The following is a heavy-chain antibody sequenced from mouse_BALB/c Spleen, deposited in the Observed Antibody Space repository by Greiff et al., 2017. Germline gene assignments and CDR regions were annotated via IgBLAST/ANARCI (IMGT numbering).Heavy chain of an antibody. Sequence: QVQLQQPGAELVKPGASVKLSCKASGYTFTSYWMHWVKQRPGQGLEWIGEIDPSDSYTNYNQKFKGKATLTVDKSSSTAYMQLSSLTSEDSAVYYCARSLYYRKPFDYWGQGTTLTVSS. CDR3: ARSLYYRKPFDY. CDR2: IDPSDSYT. V-gene: IGHV1-69*02. D-gene: IGHD2-14*01. J-gene: IGHJ2*01. CDR1: GYTFTSYW.